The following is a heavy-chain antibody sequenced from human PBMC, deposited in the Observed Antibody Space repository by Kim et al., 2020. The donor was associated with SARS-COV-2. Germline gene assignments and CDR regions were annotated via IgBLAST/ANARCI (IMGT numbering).Heavy chain of an antibody. J-gene: IGHJ4*02. Sequence: GSTYYADYVKGRFTISRDNSKNTLYHQMNSLRAEDTAVYYCAVAAAGTDYWGQGTLVTVSS. CDR3: AVAAAGTDY. CDR2: GST. V-gene: IGHV3-66*01. D-gene: IGHD6-13*01.